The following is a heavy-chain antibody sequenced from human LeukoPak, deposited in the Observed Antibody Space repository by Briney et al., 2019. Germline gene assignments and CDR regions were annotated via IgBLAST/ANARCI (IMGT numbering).Heavy chain of an antibody. Sequence: PSETLSLTCIVSGGSITTSGYHWGWIRQSPGKGLEWIGNIHFSGTTYYNPSLKSRVTISIDASKTQFSLNLTSVTAADTAVYYCARDYRRGQLLGETPDAFHIWGQGTMVTVSS. J-gene: IGHJ3*02. CDR1: GGSITTSGYH. V-gene: IGHV4-39*07. D-gene: IGHD2-2*01. CDR3: ARDYRRGQLLGETPDAFHI. CDR2: IHFSGTT.